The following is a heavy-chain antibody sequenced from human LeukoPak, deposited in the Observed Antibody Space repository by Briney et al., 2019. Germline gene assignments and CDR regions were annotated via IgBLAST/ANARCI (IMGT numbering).Heavy chain of an antibody. CDR3: AKVGLLWFGELSYYFDY. Sequence: PGGSLRLSCAASGFTFSNYGMSWVRQAPGKGLEWVSGISGSGVTTYYADSVKGRFTISRDNSKNTVYLQMNSLRAEDTAVYYCAKVGLLWFGELSYYFDYWGQGTLVTVSS. V-gene: IGHV3-23*01. J-gene: IGHJ4*02. CDR1: GFTFSNYG. D-gene: IGHD3-10*01. CDR2: ISGSGVTT.